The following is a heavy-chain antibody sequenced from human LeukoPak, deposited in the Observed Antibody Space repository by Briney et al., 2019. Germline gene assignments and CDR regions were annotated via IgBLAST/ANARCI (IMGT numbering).Heavy chain of an antibody. CDR1: GYTFTSYG. CDR3: ARERLTYYYDSSGYTDYDY. Sequence: ASVKVSCKASGYTFTSYGISWVRQAPGRGLEWMRWISAYNGNTNYAQKLQGRVTMTTDTSTSTAYMELRSLRSDDTAVYYCARERLTYYYDSSGYTDYDYWGQGTLVTVSS. J-gene: IGHJ4*02. V-gene: IGHV1-18*01. D-gene: IGHD3-22*01. CDR2: ISAYNGNT.